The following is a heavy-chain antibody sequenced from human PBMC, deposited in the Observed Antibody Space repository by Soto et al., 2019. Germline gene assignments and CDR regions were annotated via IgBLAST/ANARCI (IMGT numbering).Heavy chain of an antibody. J-gene: IGHJ4*02. V-gene: IGHV1-18*04. CDR2: ISGNNGDT. CDR1: GYTCTTYA. CDR3: ARGGSGSGFDY. D-gene: IGHD3-10*01. Sequence: QVQLVQSGAEVQKPGASVKVSCKASGYTCTTYAISWVRQAPGQGLEWVGWISGNNGDTNDAQKLQGRVTMTRDTTTSTAYMALRSLRSDDTAVYYCARGGSGSGFDYWGQGTLVTVSS.